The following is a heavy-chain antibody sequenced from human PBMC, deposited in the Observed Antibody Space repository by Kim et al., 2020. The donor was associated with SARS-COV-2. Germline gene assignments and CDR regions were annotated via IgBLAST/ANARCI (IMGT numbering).Heavy chain of an antibody. D-gene: IGHD3-22*01. J-gene: IGHJ6*02. Sequence: ASVKVSCKASGYTFTSYGISWVRQAPGQGLEWMGWISAYNGNTNYAQKLQGRVTMTTDTSTSTAYMELRSLRSDDTAVYYCARDPMVSDSSGYYFGPWSNYYYYGMDVWGQGTTVTVSS. CDR1: GYTFTSYG. V-gene: IGHV1-18*01. CDR3: ARDPMVSDSSGYYFGPWSNYYYYGMDV. CDR2: ISAYNGNT.